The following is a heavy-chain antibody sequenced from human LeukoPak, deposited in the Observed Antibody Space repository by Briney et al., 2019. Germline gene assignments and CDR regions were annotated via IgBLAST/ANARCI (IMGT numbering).Heavy chain of an antibody. CDR3: ARVDYGDYSKDFDY. D-gene: IGHD4-17*01. CDR1: GGSISGYY. CDR2: IYYSGST. V-gene: IGHV4-59*01. Sequence: SETLSLTCTVSGGSISGYYWSWSRQPPGKGLEWIGYIYYSGSTNYNPSLKSRVTVSVDTSKNQFSLKLSSVTAADTAVYYCARVDYGDYSKDFDYWGQGTLVTVSS. J-gene: IGHJ4*02.